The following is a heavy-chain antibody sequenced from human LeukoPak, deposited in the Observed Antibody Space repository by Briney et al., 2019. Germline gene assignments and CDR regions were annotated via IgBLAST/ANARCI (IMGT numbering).Heavy chain of an antibody. CDR1: GYSFSNHG. Sequence: ASVKVSCKTSGYSFSNHGISWVRQAPGQGLEWMGWIAGYNDNPKYSQKFQGRVTMTRETSTSTAYMELRSLRSDDTAVYYWARGLGIRFDPWGQGTLVIVSS. V-gene: IGHV1-18*01. D-gene: IGHD3-16*01. J-gene: IGHJ5*02. CDR3: ARGLGIRFDP. CDR2: IAGYNDNP.